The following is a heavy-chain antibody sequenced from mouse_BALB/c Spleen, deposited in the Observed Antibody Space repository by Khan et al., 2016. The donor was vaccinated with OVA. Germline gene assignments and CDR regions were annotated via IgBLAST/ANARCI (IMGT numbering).Heavy chain of an antibody. J-gene: IGHJ3*01. CDR3: ARAGFGFGAY. CDR1: GYAFSNYL. D-gene: IGHD3-2*02. CDR2: INPGSGGT. V-gene: IGHV1-54*01. Sequence: QVQLQQPGAELVRPGTSVKVSCKASGYAFSNYLIEWLKQRPGQGLEWIGVINPGSGGTKYNEKFKDKATLTADTSSSTAYMPLSSLTSADSAVFCCARAGFGFGAYWGPGTLVTVSA.